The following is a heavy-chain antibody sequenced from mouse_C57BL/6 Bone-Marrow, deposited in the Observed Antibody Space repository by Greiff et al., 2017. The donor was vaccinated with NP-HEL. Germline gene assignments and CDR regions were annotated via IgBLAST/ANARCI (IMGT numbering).Heavy chain of an antibody. CDR1: GYTFTSYW. CDR3: ASPSYYSNYHWYFDV. CDR2: IYPSDSEP. J-gene: IGHJ1*03. Sequence: QVQLKQPGAELVRPGSSVKLSCKASGYTFTSYWMDWVKQRPGQGLEWLGNIYPSDSEPHYSQQFKDKATLTVDKSSSTAYMQLSSLTSEDSAVYYCASPSYYSNYHWYFDVWGTGTTVTVSS. V-gene: IGHV1-61*01. D-gene: IGHD2-5*01.